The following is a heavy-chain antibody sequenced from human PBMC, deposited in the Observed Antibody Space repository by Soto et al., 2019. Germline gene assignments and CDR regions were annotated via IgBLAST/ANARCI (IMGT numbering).Heavy chain of an antibody. V-gene: IGHV3-30-3*01. D-gene: IGHD6-19*01. CDR3: ARDQGKVAGTFYYFDY. CDR1: GFTFSSYA. CDR2: ISYDGSNK. Sequence: PGGSLRLSCAASGFTFSSYAMHWVRQAPGKGLEWVAVISYDGSNKYYADSVKGRFTISRDNSKNTLYLQMNSLRAEDTAVYYCARDQGKVAGTFYYFDYWGQGTLVTVSS. J-gene: IGHJ4*02.